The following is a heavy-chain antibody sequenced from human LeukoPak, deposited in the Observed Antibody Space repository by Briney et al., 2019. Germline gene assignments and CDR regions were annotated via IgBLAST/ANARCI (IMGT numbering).Heavy chain of an antibody. CDR1: GFTFSNYW. CDR2: INRDGSTT. Sequence: GGSLRLSCAASGFTFSNYWVHWVRQAPGKGLVWVSRINRDGSTTKYADSVKGRFTVSRDNAKNTLNLQMNSLRAEDTAVYYCARDKKGGESSEIDYWGQGTLVTVSS. D-gene: IGHD3-10*01. V-gene: IGHV3-74*03. J-gene: IGHJ4*02. CDR3: ARDKKGGESSEIDY.